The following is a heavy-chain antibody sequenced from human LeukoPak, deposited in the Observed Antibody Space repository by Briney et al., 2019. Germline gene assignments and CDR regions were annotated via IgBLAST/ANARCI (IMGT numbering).Heavy chain of an antibody. CDR2: IYYSGST. D-gene: IGHD3-3*01. CDR1: GGSISSYY. J-gene: IGHJ5*02. Sequence: SETLSLTCTVSGGSISSYYWSWIRQPPGEGLEWIGYIYYSGSTNYNPSLKSRVTISVDTSKNQFSLKLSSVTAADTAVYYCARHPQPLLTIFGVVIRDNWFDPWGQGTLVTVSS. CDR3: ARHPQPLLTIFGVVIRDNWFDP. V-gene: IGHV4-59*08.